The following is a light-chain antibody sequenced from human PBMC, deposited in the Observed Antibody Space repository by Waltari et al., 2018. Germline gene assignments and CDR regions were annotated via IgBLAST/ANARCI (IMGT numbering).Light chain of an antibody. V-gene: IGKV3-11*01. CDR1: QSVSSY. J-gene: IGKJ4*02. Sequence: VLTQSPATLSLSPGERAALSCRASQSVSSYLAWYQQKPGQAPRLLIYDAFNRATGIPARFSGSGSGTDFTLTITSLEPEDSAVYYCQHRSSWPLTFGGGTKVEIK. CDR2: DAF. CDR3: QHRSSWPLT.